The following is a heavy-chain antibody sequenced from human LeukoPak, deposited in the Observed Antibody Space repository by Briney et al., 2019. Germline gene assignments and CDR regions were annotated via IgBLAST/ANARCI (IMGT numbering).Heavy chain of an antibody. CDR3: ARLNKYCSGGSCYSENNWFDP. CDR1: GGSISSSSYY. V-gene: IGHV4-39*01. D-gene: IGHD2-15*01. Sequence: SETLSLTCTVSGGSISSSSYYWGWIRQPPGKGLEWMGSIYYSGSTYYNPSLKSPVTISVDTSKNQFSLKLSSVTAADTAVYYCARLNKYCSGGSCYSENNWFDPWGQGTLVTVSS. CDR2: IYYSGST. J-gene: IGHJ5*02.